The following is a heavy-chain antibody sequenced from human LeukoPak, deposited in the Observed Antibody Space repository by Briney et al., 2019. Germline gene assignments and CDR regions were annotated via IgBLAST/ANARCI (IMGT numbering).Heavy chain of an antibody. CDR3: ASHRWRADGYNFWFDA. CDR1: GGSISSGSYY. CDR2: ISYSGST. J-gene: IGHJ5*02. V-gene: IGHV4-30-4*01. D-gene: IGHD5-24*01. Sequence: SETLSLTCTVSGGSISSGSYYWSWIRQPPGKGLEWIGYISYSGSTYYNPSLKSRILISVDTSKNQFSLKLSSVTAADTALYYCASHRWRADGYNFWFDAWGQGNLVTVSS.